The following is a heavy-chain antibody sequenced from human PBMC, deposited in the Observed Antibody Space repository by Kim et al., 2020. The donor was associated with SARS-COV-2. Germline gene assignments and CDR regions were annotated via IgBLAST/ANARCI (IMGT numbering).Heavy chain of an antibody. CDR2: ISYEGSKK. V-gene: IGHV3-30*18. D-gene: IGHD3-3*01. CDR1: GFNFNYYG. CDR3: AKRGGVFDFSSSSYIDY. J-gene: IGHJ4*01. Sequence: GGSLRLSCVVSGFNFNYYGMHWVRQAPDKGLQWVAGISYEGSKKFYADSLMGRFTISRDSSKNTLYLQMDSLSSEDTAVYYCAKRGGVFDFSSSSYIDY.